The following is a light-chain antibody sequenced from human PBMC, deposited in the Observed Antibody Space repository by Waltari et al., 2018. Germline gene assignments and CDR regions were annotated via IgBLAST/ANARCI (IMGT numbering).Light chain of an antibody. V-gene: IGLV2-11*01. J-gene: IGLJ3*02. CDR3: CSYAGSYTPWV. Sequence: QSALTQPRSVSGSPGQSVTISCTGTSSDVGGYNYVSWYEPHPGKAPKPMIYDGNKRPSGVPDRFSGSKSGNTASLTISGLQTEDEADYYCCSYAGSYTPWVFGGGTKLTVL. CDR1: SSDVGGYNY. CDR2: DGN.